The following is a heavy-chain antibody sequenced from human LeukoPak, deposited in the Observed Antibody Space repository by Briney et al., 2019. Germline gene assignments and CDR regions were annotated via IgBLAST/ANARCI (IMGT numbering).Heavy chain of an antibody. CDR2: INPNSGGT. CDR3: ARDYYDSSGYYYNFDY. Sequence: EASVKVSCKASGYTFTGYYMHWVRQAPGQGLEWMGWINPNSGGTNYAQKFQGRVTMTRDTSISTAYMELSRLRSDDTVVYYCARDYYDSSGYYYNFDYWGQGTLVTVSS. CDR1: GYTFTGYY. D-gene: IGHD3-22*01. V-gene: IGHV1-2*02. J-gene: IGHJ4*02.